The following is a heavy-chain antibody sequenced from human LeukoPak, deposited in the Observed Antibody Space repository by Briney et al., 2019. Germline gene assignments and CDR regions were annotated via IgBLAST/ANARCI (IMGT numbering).Heavy chain of an antibody. CDR2: IYHSGST. D-gene: IGHD6-13*01. Sequence: SQTLSLTCAVSGGSISSGGYSWSWIRQPPGKGLEWIGYIYHSGSTYYNPSLKSRVTISVDRSKNQFSLKLSSVTAADTAVYYYARVGLAAAYDYWGQGTLVTVSS. J-gene: IGHJ4*02. V-gene: IGHV4-30-2*01. CDR1: GGSISSGGYS. CDR3: ARVGLAAAYDY.